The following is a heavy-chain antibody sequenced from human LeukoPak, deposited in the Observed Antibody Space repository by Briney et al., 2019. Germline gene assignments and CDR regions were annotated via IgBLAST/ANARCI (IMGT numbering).Heavy chain of an antibody. CDR3: ARVPGGGTAAN. Sequence: PSETLSLTCTVSGGSVSSGSYYWSWIRQPPGKGLEWIGYIYYSGSTNYNPSLKSRVTISVDMSRNQFSLRLSSVTTADTAVYYCARVPGGGTAANWGQGTMATVSS. V-gene: IGHV4-61*01. CDR1: GGSVSSGSYY. J-gene: IGHJ3*01. CDR2: IYYSGST. D-gene: IGHD1-7*01.